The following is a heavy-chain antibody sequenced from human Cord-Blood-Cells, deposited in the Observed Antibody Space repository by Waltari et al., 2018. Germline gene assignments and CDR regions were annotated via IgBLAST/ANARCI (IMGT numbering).Heavy chain of an antibody. CDR3: ARGTPYYDFWSGYLKKNNWFDP. CDR1: GGSFSGYS. J-gene: IGHJ5*02. V-gene: IGHV4-34*01. Sequence: QVQLQQWGAGLLKPSETLSLTCAVYGGSFSGYSCSWIRQPPGKGQAWIGEINHSGSTNYNPSLKSRVTISVDTSKNQFSLKLSSVTAADTAVYYCARGTPYYDFWSGYLKKNNWFDPWGQGTLVTVSS. CDR2: INHSGST. D-gene: IGHD3-3*01.